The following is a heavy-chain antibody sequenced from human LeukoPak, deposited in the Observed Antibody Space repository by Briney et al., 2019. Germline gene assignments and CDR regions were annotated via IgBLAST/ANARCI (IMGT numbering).Heavy chain of an antibody. CDR1: GFTFSSYE. D-gene: IGHD6-19*01. V-gene: IGHV3-48*03. CDR2: ISSSGSTI. Sequence: GGSLRLSCAASGFTFSSYEMNWVRQAPGEGLEWVSYISSSGSTIYYADSVKGRFTISRDNAKNSLYLQMNSLRAEDTAVYYCARAGYSSGWYDYYFDYWGQGTLVTVSS. J-gene: IGHJ4*02. CDR3: ARAGYSSGWYDYYFDY.